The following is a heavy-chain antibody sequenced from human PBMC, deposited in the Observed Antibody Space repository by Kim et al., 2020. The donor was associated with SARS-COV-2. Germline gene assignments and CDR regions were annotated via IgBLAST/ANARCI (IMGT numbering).Heavy chain of an antibody. Sequence: GGSLRLSCAASGFTFENYAMHWFRQVPGKGLEWVSLISWDGSDIYYADSVRGRFSISRSNAKNSVFLKMNSLGPEDTAFYFCAKDIGFSVLGSTDGMID. V-gene: IGHV3-43D*03. CDR1: GFTFENYA. D-gene: IGHD1-26*01. CDR3: AKDIGFSVLGSTDGMID. CDR2: ISWDGSDI. J-gene: IGHJ4*01.